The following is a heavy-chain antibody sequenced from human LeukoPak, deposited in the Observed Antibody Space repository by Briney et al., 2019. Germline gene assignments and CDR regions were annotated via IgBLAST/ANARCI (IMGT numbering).Heavy chain of an antibody. CDR1: GGSISSDNW. D-gene: IGHD2-2*02. J-gene: IGHJ4*02. V-gene: IGHV4-4*02. Sequence: SETLSLTCAVSGGSISSDNWWSWVRQPPGKGLEWIGEIYYSGSTNHNPSLKIRVTISVDTSKNQFSLKLSSVTAADTAVYYCARRSYRTFDYWGQGTLVTVSS. CDR3: ARRSYRTFDY. CDR2: IYYSGST.